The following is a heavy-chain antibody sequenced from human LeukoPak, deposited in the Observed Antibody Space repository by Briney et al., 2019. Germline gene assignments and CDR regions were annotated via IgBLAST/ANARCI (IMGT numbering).Heavy chain of an antibody. V-gene: IGHV3-23*01. CDR3: AKDLSSGSGRAGNMDV. D-gene: IGHD3-10*01. Sequence: GGSLRLSCAASGFTFDNYVMAWFRQAPGKGLEWVSTISALFPNTYSADSVKGRFTISRDNSKGTLYLQMNSLRAEDTAVYYCAKDLSSGSGRAGNMDVWGKGTTVTVSS. J-gene: IGHJ6*03. CDR1: GFTFDNYV. CDR2: ISALFPNT.